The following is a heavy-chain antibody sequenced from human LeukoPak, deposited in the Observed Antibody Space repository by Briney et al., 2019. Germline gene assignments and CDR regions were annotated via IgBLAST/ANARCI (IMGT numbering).Heavy chain of an antibody. J-gene: IGHJ4*02. CDR3: ARDLMHYDFCSSLDY. V-gene: IGHV3-21*01. D-gene: IGHD3-3*01. Sequence: GGSLRLSCAASGFTFSSYSMNWVRQAPGKGLEWVSSISSSSSYIYYADSVKGRFTISRDNAKNSLYLQMNSLRAEDTAVYYCARDLMHYDFCSSLDYWGQGTLVTVSS. CDR2: ISSSSSYI. CDR1: GFTFSSYS.